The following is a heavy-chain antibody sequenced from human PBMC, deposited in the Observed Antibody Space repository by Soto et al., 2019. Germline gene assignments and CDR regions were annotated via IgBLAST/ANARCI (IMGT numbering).Heavy chain of an antibody. D-gene: IGHD1-1*01. CDR2: ISSTSIYI. CDR3: ENDQLSLLNYDY. V-gene: IGHV3-21*01. Sequence: PGGSLRLSCAASGFTFSSYSMNWVRQAPGKGLEWVSTISSTSIYIYYADSVRGRFTISRDNAKNSLYLQMNSLRAEDTAVYYCENDQLSLLNYDYWGQGTLVTVSS. J-gene: IGHJ4*02. CDR1: GFTFSSYS.